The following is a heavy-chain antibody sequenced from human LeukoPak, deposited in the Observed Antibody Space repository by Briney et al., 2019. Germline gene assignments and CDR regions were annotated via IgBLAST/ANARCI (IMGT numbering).Heavy chain of an antibody. D-gene: IGHD4-17*01. CDR3: ARATGPCYFDY. Sequence: GGSLRLSCAASGFTFSSYAMHWVRQAPGKGLEWVAVISYDGSNKYYADSVKGRFTISRDNSKNTLYLQMNSLRAEDTAVYYCARATGPCYFDYWGQGTLVTVSS. CDR1: GFTFSSYA. V-gene: IGHV3-30*04. CDR2: ISYDGSNK. J-gene: IGHJ4*02.